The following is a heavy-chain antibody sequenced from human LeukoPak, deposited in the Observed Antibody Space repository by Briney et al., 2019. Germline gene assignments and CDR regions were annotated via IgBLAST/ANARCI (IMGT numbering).Heavy chain of an antibody. Sequence: GSLKISCKGSGYSFTSYWIGWVRQMPGKGLEWMGLIYPGDSDTRYSPSFQGQVTISADKSISTAYLQWSSLKASDTAIYYCACLYDYVWGSYLPYYFDYWGQGTLVTVSS. J-gene: IGHJ4*02. D-gene: IGHD3-16*02. CDR3: ACLYDYVWGSYLPYYFDY. V-gene: IGHV5-51*01. CDR1: GYSFTSYW. CDR2: IYPGDSDT.